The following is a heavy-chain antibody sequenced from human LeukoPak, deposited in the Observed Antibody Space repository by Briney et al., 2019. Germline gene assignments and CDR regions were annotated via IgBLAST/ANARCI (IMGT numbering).Heavy chain of an antibody. J-gene: IGHJ4*02. Sequence: QPGGSLSLSCAASGFTFSSYGLYWLRQAPGKGLEWVAVISNDGSIKYYAASVKGRFTISRDNSKNTLYLQMNSLRAEDTAVYYCAKGGEGGIPFDSWGQGTLVTVSS. CDR1: GFTFSSYG. CDR3: AKGGEGGIPFDS. CDR2: ISNDGSIK. V-gene: IGHV3-30*18. D-gene: IGHD3-16*01.